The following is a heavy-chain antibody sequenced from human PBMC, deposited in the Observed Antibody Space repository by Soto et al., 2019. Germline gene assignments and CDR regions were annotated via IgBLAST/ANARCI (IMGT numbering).Heavy chain of an antibody. V-gene: IGHV3-23*01. Sequence: GGSLRLSCAASGFTFSSYAMSWVRQAPGKGLEWVSAISGSGGSTYYADSVKGRFTISRDNSKNTLYLQMNSLRAEDTAVYYFAKDRLYSSSWISFGAHDKEKRTFDRHGMDVWGQGTTVTVSS. CDR3: AKDRLYSSSWISFGAHDKEKRTFDRHGMDV. J-gene: IGHJ6*02. D-gene: IGHD6-13*01. CDR2: ISGSGGST. CDR1: GFTFSSYA.